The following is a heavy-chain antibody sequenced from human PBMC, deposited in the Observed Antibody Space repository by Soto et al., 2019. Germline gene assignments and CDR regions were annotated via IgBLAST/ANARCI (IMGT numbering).Heavy chain of an antibody. CDR3: ARLGAYYQALDS. Sequence: PSETLCLTCTVSDGSLSPNYWSWIRQSPGKGLEWIGYIYYAGSTTYNPSLKSRITISLDTSQNEVSLKLSSVTAADTAVYYCARLGAYYQALDSWGRGTLVTVSS. CDR2: IYYAGST. J-gene: IGHJ4*02. D-gene: IGHD3-22*01. CDR1: DGSLSPNY. V-gene: IGHV4-59*08.